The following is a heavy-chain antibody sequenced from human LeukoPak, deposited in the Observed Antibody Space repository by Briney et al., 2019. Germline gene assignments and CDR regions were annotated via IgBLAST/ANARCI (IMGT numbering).Heavy chain of an antibody. V-gene: IGHV3-73*01. D-gene: IGHD3-22*01. J-gene: IGHJ3*02. CDR2: IRSKAHSYAT. Sequence: GGSLRLSCAASGFTFSGSAMHWVRQASGKGLEWVGRIRSKAHSYATAYAASVKGRFTISRDDSKNTACLQMNSLKTEDTAVYYCTRHGGRDYYDSSEDAFDIWGQGTMVIVSS. CDR3: TRHGGRDYYDSSEDAFDI. CDR1: GFTFSGSA.